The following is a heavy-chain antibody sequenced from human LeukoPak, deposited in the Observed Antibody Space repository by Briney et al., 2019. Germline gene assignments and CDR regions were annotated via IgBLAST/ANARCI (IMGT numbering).Heavy chain of an antibody. J-gene: IGHJ3*02. CDR2: INPSGGST. D-gene: IGHD3-22*01. Sequence: ASVKVSCKASGYTFTSYYMHWVRQAPGQGLEWMGIINPSGGSTSYAQKFQGRVTMTRDTSTSTVYMELSSLRSEDTAVYYCARDHYDSSGYYNRAFDIWGQGTMVTVSS. V-gene: IGHV1-46*01. CDR3: ARDHYDSSGYYNRAFDI. CDR1: GYTFTSYY.